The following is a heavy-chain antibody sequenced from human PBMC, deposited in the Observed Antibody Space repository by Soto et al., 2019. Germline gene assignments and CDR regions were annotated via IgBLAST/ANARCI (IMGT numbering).Heavy chain of an antibody. CDR3: ARRGSGSYYDY. Sequence: EVQLLESGGGLVQPGGSLRLSCAASGFTFSSYAMRWVRQAPGEGLEWVSAISGSGGSTYYADSVKGRFTISRDNSKNTLYLQMNSLRAVDTAVYYCARRGSGSYYDYWGQGTLVTVSS. J-gene: IGHJ4*02. V-gene: IGHV3-23*01. CDR2: ISGSGGST. CDR1: GFTFSSYA. D-gene: IGHD1-26*01.